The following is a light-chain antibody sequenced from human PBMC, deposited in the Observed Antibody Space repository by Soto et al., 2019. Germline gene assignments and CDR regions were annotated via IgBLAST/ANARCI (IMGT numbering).Light chain of an antibody. Sequence: VLTQPPSVSAAPGQKVTISCSGSSSSIGGNSVSWYQQLPGTAPKLLIYDDNKRPSGIPDRFSGSKSGTSATLGITGFQTGDEADYYCGSWDSSLSAYVFGTGTKVTVL. CDR1: SSSIGGNS. V-gene: IGLV1-51*01. J-gene: IGLJ1*01. CDR2: DDN. CDR3: GSWDSSLSAYV.